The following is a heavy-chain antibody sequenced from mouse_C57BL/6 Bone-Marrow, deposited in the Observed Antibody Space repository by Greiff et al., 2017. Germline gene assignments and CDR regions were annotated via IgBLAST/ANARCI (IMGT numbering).Heavy chain of an antibody. J-gene: IGHJ2*01. D-gene: IGHD1-2*01. Sequence: EVQLQESGPVLVKPGASVKMSCKASGYTFTDYYMNWVKQSHGKSLEWIGVINPYNGGTSYNQKFKGKATLTVDKSSSTAYMELNSLTSEDAAVYYCARYTTAADYWAKAPLSQSPQ. V-gene: IGHV1-19*01. CDR3: ARYTTAADY. CDR1: GYTFTDYY. CDR2: INPYNGGT.